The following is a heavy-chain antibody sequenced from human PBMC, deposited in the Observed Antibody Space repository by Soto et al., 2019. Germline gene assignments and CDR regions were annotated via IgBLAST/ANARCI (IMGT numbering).Heavy chain of an antibody. J-gene: IGHJ4*02. V-gene: IGHV3-21*02. CDR3: ARESVTPSDY. CDR2: ISSGSSYI. CDR1: GFIFSTYS. D-gene: IGHD4-17*01. Sequence: EVQLVESGGGLVKPGGSLRLSCAASGFIFSTYSMNWVRQAPGQGLEWVSSISSGSSYISYADSVKGRFTISRDNAKNSLFLQMNSLRAEDTAVYYCARESVTPSDYWGQGTLVTVSS.